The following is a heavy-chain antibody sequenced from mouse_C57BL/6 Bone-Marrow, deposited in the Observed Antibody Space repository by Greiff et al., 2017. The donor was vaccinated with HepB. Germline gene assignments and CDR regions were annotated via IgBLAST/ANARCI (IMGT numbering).Heavy chain of an antibody. V-gene: IGHV1-76*01. Sequence: VQLQQSGAELVRPGASVKLSCKASGYTFTDYYINWVKQRPGQGLEWIARIYPGSGNTYYNEKFKGKATLTAEKSSSTAYMQLSSLTSEDSAVYFCRLNYYAMDYWGQGTSVTVSS. CDR2: IYPGSGNT. D-gene: IGHD6-2*01. CDR1: GYTFTDYY. CDR3: RLNYYAMDY. J-gene: IGHJ4*01.